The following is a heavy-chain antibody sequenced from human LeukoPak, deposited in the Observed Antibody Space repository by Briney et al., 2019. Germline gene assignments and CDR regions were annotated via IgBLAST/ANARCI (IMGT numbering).Heavy chain of an antibody. CDR3: AKRLSTSATHYYYYYYMDV. J-gene: IGHJ6*03. CDR2: ISGSGGST. CDR1: GFTFSSYA. Sequence: GGSLRLSCAASGFTFSSYAMSWVRQAPGKGLEWVSAISGSGGSTYYADSVKGRFTISRDNSKNTLYLQMNSLRAEDTAVYYCAKRLSTSATHYYYYYYMDVWGKGTTVAVSS. V-gene: IGHV3-23*01. D-gene: IGHD2-2*01.